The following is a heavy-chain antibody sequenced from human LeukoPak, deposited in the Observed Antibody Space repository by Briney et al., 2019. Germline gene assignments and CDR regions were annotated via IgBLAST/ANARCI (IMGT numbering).Heavy chain of an antibody. V-gene: IGHV5-51*01. CDR2: IYPGDSDT. CDR1: GYTFHKYW. Sequence: PVESLKLYCQASGYTFHKYWLGWVRQIPGEGMEWMGIIYPGDSDTRYCPPSQGQVTTSVDKSINTAYLQWIRLKASDTAMYYCARRFGERLYSNNDALDSWGQGTLVTVSS. D-gene: IGHD4-11*01. CDR3: ARRFGERLYSNNDALDS. J-gene: IGHJ4*02.